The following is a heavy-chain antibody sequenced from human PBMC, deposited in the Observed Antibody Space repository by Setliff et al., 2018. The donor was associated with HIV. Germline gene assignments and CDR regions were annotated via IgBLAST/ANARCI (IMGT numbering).Heavy chain of an antibody. J-gene: IGHJ6*02. CDR2: IIPIFGTA. Sequence: SVKVSCKASGYSFINYGISWVRQAPGQGLEWMGGIIPIFGTANYAQKFQGRVTITTDESTSTAYMELSSLRSEDTAVYYCARDRNSSSWYVRYGMDVWGQGTTVTVSS. CDR1: GYSFINYG. CDR3: ARDRNSSSWYVRYGMDV. V-gene: IGHV1-69*05. D-gene: IGHD6-13*01.